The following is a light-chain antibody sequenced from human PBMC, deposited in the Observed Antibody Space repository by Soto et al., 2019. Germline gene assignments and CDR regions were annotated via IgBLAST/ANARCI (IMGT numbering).Light chain of an antibody. Sequence: DIEMTQSPSSLSASVGDRVTITCRASQTINNGLNWYQQKPGKAPSLLIYAASSLQSGVPSRFSGSGSGTDFTLTISSLQPEDFATYYCQQSYTTPRTFGQGTKVEVK. J-gene: IGKJ1*01. CDR1: QTINNG. CDR3: QQSYTTPRT. V-gene: IGKV1-39*01. CDR2: AAS.